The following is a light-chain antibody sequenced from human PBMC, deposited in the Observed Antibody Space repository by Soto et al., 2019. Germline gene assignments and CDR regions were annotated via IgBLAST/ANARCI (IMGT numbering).Light chain of an antibody. CDR3: QQYNRYPLT. Sequence: DIQMTQSPSTLSASVGARVIITCRASQSINTWLAWFQQKPGKAPKVLIYKASTVDSGVPSRFSGRGSGTEFTLTISSLQPDDFATYYCQQYNRYPLTFGGGTKVEIK. J-gene: IGKJ4*01. CDR1: QSINTW. CDR2: KAS. V-gene: IGKV1-5*03.